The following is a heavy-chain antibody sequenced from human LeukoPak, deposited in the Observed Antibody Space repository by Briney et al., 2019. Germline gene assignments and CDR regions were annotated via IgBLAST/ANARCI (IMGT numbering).Heavy chain of an antibody. V-gene: IGHV4-59*01. Sequence: SETLSLTCTVSGGSITGYYWSWIRQPPGRGLEWIGYVHFSGTTSFNPSLKSRVTISVDTSKTQISLKLRAVTAADTAVYYCARSRVWSDYWGYFDYWGQGTLVTVSS. J-gene: IGHJ4*02. CDR1: GGSITGYY. CDR2: VHFSGTT. CDR3: ARSRVWSDYWGYFDY. D-gene: IGHD3-3*01.